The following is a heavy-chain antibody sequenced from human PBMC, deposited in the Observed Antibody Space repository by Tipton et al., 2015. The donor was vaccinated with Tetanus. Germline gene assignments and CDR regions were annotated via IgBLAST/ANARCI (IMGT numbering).Heavy chain of an antibody. V-gene: IGHV4-39*01. CDR1: GGSIRGGTFY. Sequence: TLSLTCTVSGGSIRGGTFYWGWIRQPPGKGLEWIGSIYESGDTYYIPSLKSRVTISGDTSKNQFSLNLNSMAAAVTGVYYCARHQSGYFTPFHCWGQGNLVPVSS. J-gene: IGHJ4*02. CDR2: IYESGDT. CDR3: ARHQSGYFTPFHC. D-gene: IGHD3-3*01.